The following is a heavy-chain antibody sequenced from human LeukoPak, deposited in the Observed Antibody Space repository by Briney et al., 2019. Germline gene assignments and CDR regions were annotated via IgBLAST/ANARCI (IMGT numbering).Heavy chain of an antibody. CDR1: GGSISSYY. CDR2: IHYTGST. D-gene: IGHD1-14*01. J-gene: IGHJ3*02. V-gene: IGHV4-59*01. CDR3: AREYTYAFDI. Sequence: SETLSLTCTVSGGSISSYYWSWIRQSPGKGLECIGYIHYTGSTNYNPSLKSRVTISVDTSKNQFSLKLSSVTAADTAVYYCAREYTYAFDIWGQGTMVTVSS.